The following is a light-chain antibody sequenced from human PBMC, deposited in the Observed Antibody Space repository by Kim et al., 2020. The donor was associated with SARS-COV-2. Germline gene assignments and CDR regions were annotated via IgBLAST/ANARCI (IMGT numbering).Light chain of an antibody. CDR2: INSDGSH. J-gene: IGLJ3*02. CDR1: SGHISYA. CDR3: QTWSTGNYGV. V-gene: IGLV4-69*02. Sequence: QLVLTQSPSASASLGASVKLTCTLSSGHISYAIAWHQQQPEKAPRYLMKINSDGSHSKGDGIPDRFSGSSSGAERYLTISSLQSEDEADYYCQTWSTGNYGVFGGGTQLTVL.